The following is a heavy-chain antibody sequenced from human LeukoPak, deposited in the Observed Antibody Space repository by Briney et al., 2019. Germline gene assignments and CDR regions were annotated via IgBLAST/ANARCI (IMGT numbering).Heavy chain of an antibody. Sequence: GSLRLSCAASGFTFSSYGMHWVRQAPGKGLKWVAVISYDGSNKYYADSVKGRFTISRDNSKNTLYLQMNSLRAEDTAVYYCAKGYYYDSSGWVFDYWGQGTLVTVSS. J-gene: IGHJ4*02. V-gene: IGHV3-30*18. CDR1: GFTFSSYG. CDR3: AKGYYYDSSGWVFDY. D-gene: IGHD3-22*01. CDR2: ISYDGSNK.